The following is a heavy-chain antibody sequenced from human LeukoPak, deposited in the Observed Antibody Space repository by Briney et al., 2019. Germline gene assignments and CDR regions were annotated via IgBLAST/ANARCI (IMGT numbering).Heavy chain of an antibody. V-gene: IGHV3-48*01. CDR3: ARGYGDIDY. Sequence: PGGSLRLSCAASGFTFSSYSMNWVRQAPGKGLEWVSYISSSTSTIYYADSVKGRFTISRDNAKNSLYLQMNSLRVKDTAVYYCARGYGDIDYWGQGTLVTVSS. J-gene: IGHJ4*02. CDR2: ISSSTSTI. CDR1: GFTFSSYS. D-gene: IGHD4-17*01.